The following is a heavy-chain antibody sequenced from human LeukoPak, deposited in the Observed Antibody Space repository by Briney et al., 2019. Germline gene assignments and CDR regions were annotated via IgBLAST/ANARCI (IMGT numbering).Heavy chain of an antibody. D-gene: IGHD4-17*01. CDR1: GGSISSSNW. V-gene: IGHV4-4*02. CDR3: ARGLRYGDYYYYYYMDV. J-gene: IGHJ6*03. CDR2: IYHSGST. Sequence: SGTLSLTCAVSGGSISSSNWWSWVRQPPGKGLGWIGEIYHSGSTNYNPSLKSRVTISVDKSKNQFSLKLSSVTAADTAVYYCARGLRYGDYYYYYYMDVWGKGTTVTVSS.